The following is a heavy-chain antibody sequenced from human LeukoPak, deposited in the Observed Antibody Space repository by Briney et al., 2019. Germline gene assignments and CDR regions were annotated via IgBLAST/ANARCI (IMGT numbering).Heavy chain of an antibody. V-gene: IGHV4-59*01. Sequence: SETLSLTCTVPGGSISSYYWSWIRQPPGKRLEWIGHIYYSGSANYNPSLKSRVTISVDTSKNQFSLKLSSVTAADTAVYYCASRSSIWSGYQDTLYYFDSWGQGTLVTVSS. D-gene: IGHD3-3*01. CDR1: GGSISSYY. J-gene: IGHJ4*02. CDR2: IYYSGSA. CDR3: ASRSSIWSGYQDTLYYFDS.